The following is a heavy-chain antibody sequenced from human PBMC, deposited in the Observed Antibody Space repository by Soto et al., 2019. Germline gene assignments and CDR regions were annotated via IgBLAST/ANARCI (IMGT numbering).Heavy chain of an antibody. CDR1: GFTFGNYD. D-gene: IGHD4-4*01. CDR3: AKSRDGYSFYFYYGMDV. CDR2: ILHDGSVE. V-gene: IGHV3-30*02. J-gene: IGHJ6*02. Sequence: GGSLRLSCAASGFTFGNYDMHWVRQAPGKGLEWMALILHDGSVEYYVDSVKGRFTISRDNSKSTLYLQMNSLRAEDTAVYYCAKSRDGYSFYFYYGMDVWGQGTTVTVSS.